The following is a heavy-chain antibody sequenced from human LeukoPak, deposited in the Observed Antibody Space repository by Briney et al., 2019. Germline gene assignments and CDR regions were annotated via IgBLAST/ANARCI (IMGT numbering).Heavy chain of an antibody. CDR1: GFTVSSNY. CDR2: IYSGGST. J-gene: IGHJ4*02. V-gene: IGHV3-66*01. CDR3: ARDSLGYCTNGVCPEGYFDY. Sequence: GGSLRLSCATSGFTVSSNYMSWVRQAPGKGLEWVSVIYSGGSTYYADSVKGRFTISRDNSKNTLYLQMNSLRAEDTAVYYCARDSLGYCTNGVCPEGYFDYWGQGTLVTVSS. D-gene: IGHD2-8*01.